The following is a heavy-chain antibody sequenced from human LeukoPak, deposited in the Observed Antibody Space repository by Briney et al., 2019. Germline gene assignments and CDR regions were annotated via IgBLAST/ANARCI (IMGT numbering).Heavy chain of an antibody. V-gene: IGHV4-59*01. J-gene: IGHJ4*02. Sequence: SETLSLTCTVSGGSISSYYWSWIRQPPGKGLEWIGYIYYSGSTNYNPSLKSRVTISVDTSKNQFSLKLSSVTAADTAVYYCARGGARYYDILTGYYTEPFDYWGQGILVTVSS. CDR1: GGSISSYY. CDR3: ARGGARYYDILTGYYTEPFDY. D-gene: IGHD3-9*01. CDR2: IYYSGST.